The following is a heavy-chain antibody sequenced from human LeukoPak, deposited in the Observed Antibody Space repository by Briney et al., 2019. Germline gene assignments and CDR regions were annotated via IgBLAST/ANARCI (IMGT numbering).Heavy chain of an antibody. V-gene: IGHV1-2*02. CDR2: INPNSGGT. CDR1: GYTFTGYY. CDR3: ARAAVAGTFCDY. D-gene: IGHD6-19*01. Sequence: ASVKVSCKASGYTFTGYYMHWARQAPGQGLEWMGWINPNSGGTNCAQKFQGRVTMTRDTSISTAYMELSRLRSDDTAVYYCARAAVAGTFCDYWGQGTLVTVSS. J-gene: IGHJ4*02.